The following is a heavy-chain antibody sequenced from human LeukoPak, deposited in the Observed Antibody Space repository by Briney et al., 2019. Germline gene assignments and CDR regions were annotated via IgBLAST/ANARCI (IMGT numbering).Heavy chain of an antibody. Sequence: PGRSLRLSCAASGFTFSSYAMHWVRQAPGKGLEWVAVISYDGSNKYYADSVKGRFTISRDNSKNTLYLQMNTLRAEDTAVYYCAREWPNSSSKGPDFDLWGQGTLVTVSS. CDR2: ISYDGSNK. CDR3: AREWPNSSSKGPDFDL. D-gene: IGHD6-6*01. J-gene: IGHJ4*02. CDR1: GFTFSSYA. V-gene: IGHV3-30-3*01.